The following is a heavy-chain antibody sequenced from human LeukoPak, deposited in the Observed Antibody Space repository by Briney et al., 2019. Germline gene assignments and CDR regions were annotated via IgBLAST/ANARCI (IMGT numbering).Heavy chain of an antibody. CDR2: IVVGGGNT. CDR3: AADLWKMGAEGDSWFDP. J-gene: IGHJ5*02. V-gene: IGHV1-58*02. Sequence: SVKVSCKASGFTFTSSAMQWVRQARGQRLEWIGWIVVGGGNTNYAQKFQERVTITRDMSTSTAYMELSSLRSEDTAVYYCAADLWKMGAEGDSWFDPWGQGTLVTVSS. D-gene: IGHD1-26*01. CDR1: GFTFTSSA.